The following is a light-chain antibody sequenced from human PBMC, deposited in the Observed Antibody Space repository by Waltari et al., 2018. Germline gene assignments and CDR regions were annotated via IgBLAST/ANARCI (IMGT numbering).Light chain of an antibody. CDR1: SSNVGGYNY. CDR3: CSYAGGNTYV. J-gene: IGLJ1*01. V-gene: IGLV2-11*01. Sequence: QSALTQPRSVSGSPGQSVTISCTGTSSNVGGYNYLFWYQPRPGKAPKLMIYNVSNRPSGVPDRFSGSKSANTASLTISGLQAEDEADYYCCSYAGGNTYVFGTGTKVTVL. CDR2: NVS.